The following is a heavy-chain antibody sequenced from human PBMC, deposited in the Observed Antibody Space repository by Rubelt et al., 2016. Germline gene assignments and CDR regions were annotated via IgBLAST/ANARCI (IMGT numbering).Heavy chain of an antibody. CDR1: GGSISSYY. J-gene: IGHJ4*02. CDR3: ARGMLLWFGEYPVFDY. D-gene: IGHD3-10*01. Sequence: QVQLQESGPGLVKPSETLSLTCTVSGGSISSYYWSWIRQPPGKGLEWIGYIYYSGSTNYNPSLKSRVTISVDTSKNQFSLKLSSVTAADTAVYYCARGMLLWFGEYPVFDYWGQGTLVTVSS. CDR2: IYYSGST. V-gene: IGHV4-59*01.